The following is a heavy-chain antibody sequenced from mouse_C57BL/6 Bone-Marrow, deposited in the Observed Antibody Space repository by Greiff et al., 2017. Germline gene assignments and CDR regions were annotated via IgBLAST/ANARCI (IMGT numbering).Heavy chain of an antibody. V-gene: IGHV5-12*01. CDR1: GFTFSDYY. Sequence: EVQGVESGGGLVQPGGSLKLSCAASGFTFSDYYMYWVRQTPEKRLEWVAYISNGGGSTYYPDTVKGRFTISRDNAKNTLYLQMSRLKSEDTAMYYCARPLLSYAMDYWGQGTSVTVSS. CDR2: ISNGGGST. CDR3: ARPLLSYAMDY. D-gene: IGHD2-1*01. J-gene: IGHJ4*01.